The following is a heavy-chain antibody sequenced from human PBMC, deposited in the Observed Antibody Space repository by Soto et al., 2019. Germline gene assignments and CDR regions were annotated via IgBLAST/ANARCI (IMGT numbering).Heavy chain of an antibody. Sequence: SETLSLTCTVSGGSVSSGSYYWSWIRQPPGKGLEWIGYIYYSGSTNYNPSLKSRVTISVDTSKNQFSLKLSSVTAADTAVYYCASIAAADPDNWFHPWGQGTLVTVS. CDR3: ASIAAADPDNWFHP. D-gene: IGHD6-13*01. J-gene: IGHJ5*02. CDR1: GGSVSSGSYY. V-gene: IGHV4-61*01. CDR2: IYYSGST.